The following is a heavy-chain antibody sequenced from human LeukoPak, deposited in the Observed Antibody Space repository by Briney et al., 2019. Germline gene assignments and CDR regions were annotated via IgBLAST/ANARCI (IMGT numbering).Heavy chain of an antibody. Sequence: SETLSLTCTVSGGSVSGNSHFWGWIRQHPGKGLEWIGYIYETGNTYYNSSLQSRLTMSIDTSKNQFSLNLDSVSAADTAVYYCARRGAHFFDYWGLGILVTVSS. CDR2: IYETGNT. CDR1: GGSVSGNSHF. V-gene: IGHV4-31*03. D-gene: IGHD1-26*01. J-gene: IGHJ4*02. CDR3: ARRGAHFFDY.